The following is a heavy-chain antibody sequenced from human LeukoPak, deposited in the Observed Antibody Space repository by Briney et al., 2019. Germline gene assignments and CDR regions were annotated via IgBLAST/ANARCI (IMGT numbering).Heavy chain of an antibody. V-gene: IGHV1-18*01. J-gene: IGHJ6*02. CDR3: ARVGYYYDSSGYYYGDYYGMDV. D-gene: IGHD3-22*01. Sequence: ASVKVSCKASGYTFTIYGISWVRQAPGQGLEWMGWISAYNGNTNYAQKLHGRVTMTTDTSTSTAYMELRSLRSDDTAVYYCARVGYYYDSSGYYYGDYYGMDVWGQGTTVTVSS. CDR1: GYTFTIYG. CDR2: ISAYNGNT.